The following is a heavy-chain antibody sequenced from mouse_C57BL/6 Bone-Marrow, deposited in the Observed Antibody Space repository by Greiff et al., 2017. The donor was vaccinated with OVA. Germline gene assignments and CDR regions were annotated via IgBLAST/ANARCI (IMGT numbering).Heavy chain of an antibody. V-gene: IGHV1-15*01. J-gene: IGHJ1*03. Sequence: QVQLQQSGAELVRPGASVTLSCKASGYTFTDYEMHWVKQTPVHGLEWIGAIDPETGGTAYNQKFKGKAILTADKSSSTAYMELRSLTSEDSAVYYCTRARRRYGSSGYFDVWGTGTTVTVSS. CDR3: TRARRRYGSSGYFDV. D-gene: IGHD1-1*01. CDR1: GYTFTDYE. CDR2: IDPETGGT.